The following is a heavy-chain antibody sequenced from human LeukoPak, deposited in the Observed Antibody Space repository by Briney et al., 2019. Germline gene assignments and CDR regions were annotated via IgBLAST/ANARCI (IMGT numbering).Heavy chain of an antibody. CDR3: AKSYNWKAFDY. CDR1: GFTLRSYA. Sequence: PGGSLRLSCSASGFTLRSYAMGWVRQAPGKGLEWVSAISDTGDKTYYADSVKGRFTVSRDNSKNTLYLQMNSLRAEDTAVYYCAKSYNWKAFDYWGQGTLVTVSS. V-gene: IGHV3-23*01. CDR2: ISDTGDKT. J-gene: IGHJ4*02. D-gene: IGHD1-1*01.